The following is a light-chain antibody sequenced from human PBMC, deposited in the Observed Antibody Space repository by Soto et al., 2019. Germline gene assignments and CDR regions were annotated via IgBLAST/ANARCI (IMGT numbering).Light chain of an antibody. J-gene: IGKJ3*01. CDR3: QQLNSSPFT. V-gene: IGKV1-9*01. CDR2: AAS. CDR1: QGISSY. Sequence: IQLTQSPSSLSASVGDRVTITCRASQGISSYLAWYQQKPGKAPKLLIYAASTLQSGVPSRFSGSGSGTDFTLTISSLQPEDFATYCCQQLNSSPFTFGPGTKVDIK.